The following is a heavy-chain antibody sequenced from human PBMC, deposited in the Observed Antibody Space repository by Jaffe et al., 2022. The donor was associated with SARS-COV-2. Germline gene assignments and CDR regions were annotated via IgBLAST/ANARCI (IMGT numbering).Heavy chain of an antibody. D-gene: IGHD2-21*01. CDR2: ISHDGSKR. CDR1: GFTFSSYA. CDR3: ARDGALLTYNYYMDV. J-gene: IGHJ6*03. Sequence: QVQLVESGGGVVQPGRSLTLSCAASGFTFSSYAMHWVRQAPGKGLEWVAVISHDGSKRYYADSVKGRFTISRDNSKNTLNVQMNSLRPEDTAVYYCARDGALLTYNYYMDVWGIGTAVTVSS. V-gene: IGHV3-30*14.